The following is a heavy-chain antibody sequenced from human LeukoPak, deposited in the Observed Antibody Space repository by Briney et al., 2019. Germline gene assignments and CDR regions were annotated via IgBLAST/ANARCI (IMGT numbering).Heavy chain of an antibody. CDR3: ARDSRHLSVGAPYYYYGMDV. D-gene: IGHD1-26*01. J-gene: IGHJ6*02. Sequence: SENLSLTCAVYGGSFTGYYWNWVRQPPGKGVEWVGEISDSGSTNYNPSLKSRVTISVDRSKNQFSLRLTSVTAADTAVYYCARDSRHLSVGAPYYYYGMDVWGQGTTVTVSS. CDR1: GGSFTGYY. CDR2: ISDSGST. V-gene: IGHV4-34*01.